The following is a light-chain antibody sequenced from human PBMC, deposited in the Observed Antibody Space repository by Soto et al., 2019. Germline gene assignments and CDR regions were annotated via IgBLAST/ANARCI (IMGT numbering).Light chain of an antibody. CDR1: KLGHKY. CDR2: QDN. J-gene: IGLJ2*01. Sequence: SYELTQPPSVSVSPGQTASITCSGDKLGHKYACWYQQKPGQSPVVVIYQDNRRPSGIPERFSGSNSGNTATLTISGTQAMDEAAYYCQAWDSSTAVFGGGTKVTVL. V-gene: IGLV3-1*01. CDR3: QAWDSSTAV.